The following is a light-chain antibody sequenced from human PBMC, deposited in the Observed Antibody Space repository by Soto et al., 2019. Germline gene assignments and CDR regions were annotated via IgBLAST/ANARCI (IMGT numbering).Light chain of an antibody. Sequence: DIQMTQSPSTLSASVGDRVTITCRASQSISSWLAWYQQKPGKAPKLLIYKASSLESGVPSRFSGSGSGTEFTLTISSLQPEDFATYSCQQYYISWSFGQGTKVDI. J-gene: IGKJ1*01. V-gene: IGKV1-5*03. CDR3: QQYYISWS. CDR1: QSISSW. CDR2: KAS.